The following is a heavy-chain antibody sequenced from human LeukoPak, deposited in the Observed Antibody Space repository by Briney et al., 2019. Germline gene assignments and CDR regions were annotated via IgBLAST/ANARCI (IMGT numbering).Heavy chain of an antibody. Sequence: GGSLRLSCVASGFIFSNYWMSWVRQDPGKGLEWVANIKPDGSEKHYVDSVKGRFTISRDNAKNSLYLQMNSLRAEDTAVYYCARRYFDYWGQGTLVTVSS. CDR3: ARRYFDY. V-gene: IGHV3-7*01. CDR2: IKPDGSEK. CDR1: GFIFSNYW. J-gene: IGHJ4*02.